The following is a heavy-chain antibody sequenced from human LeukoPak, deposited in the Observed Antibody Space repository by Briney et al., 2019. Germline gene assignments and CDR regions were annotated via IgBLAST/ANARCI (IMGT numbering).Heavy chain of an antibody. CDR2: TYYRSKWYY. J-gene: IGHJ4*02. CDR3: GRAAGYSSGYYNY. CDR1: GDSVSSNSAA. V-gene: IGHV6-1*01. D-gene: IGHD6-19*01. Sequence: SQTLSLTCALSGDSVSSNSAAWNWVRQSPSRGLEWLGRTYYRSKWYYDYAVSVKSRISISADTSKNQFSLQLDSVTPDDTAVYYCGRAAGYSSGYYNYWGQGTLVTVSS.